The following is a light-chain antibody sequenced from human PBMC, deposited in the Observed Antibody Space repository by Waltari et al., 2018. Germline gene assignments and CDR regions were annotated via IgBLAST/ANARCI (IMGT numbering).Light chain of an antibody. CDR3: CSYAGGRPHVV. J-gene: IGLJ2*01. V-gene: IGLV2-23*01. Sequence: QSALTQPASVSGSPGQSITISCTGTSSDVGTYNLVSWYQQYPGEAPKLMIYEGTKRPSGVSNRCSGSKSGNTASLTISGLQAEDEAHYYCCSYAGGRPHVVFGGGTQLTVL. CDR1: SSDVGTYNL. CDR2: EGT.